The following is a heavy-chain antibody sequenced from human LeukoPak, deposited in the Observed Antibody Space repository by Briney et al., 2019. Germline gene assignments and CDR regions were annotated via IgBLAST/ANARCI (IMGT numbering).Heavy chain of an antibody. V-gene: IGHV1-2*02. Sequence: ASLKLSCKASGYTFTSYYMRWVQQTPGHVLERIAWINPNSGGTNYAQKFQGRVTMTRDTSISTAYMELSRLRSDDTAVYYCARGLLLRYSSSWYNYWGQGTLVTVSS. J-gene: IGHJ4*02. D-gene: IGHD6-13*01. CDR3: ARGLLLRYSSSWYNY. CDR1: GYTFTSYY. CDR2: INPNSGGT.